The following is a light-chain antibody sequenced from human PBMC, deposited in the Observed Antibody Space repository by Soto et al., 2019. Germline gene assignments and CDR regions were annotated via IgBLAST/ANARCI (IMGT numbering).Light chain of an antibody. CDR2: AAS. V-gene: IGKV1-39*01. Sequence: DIQMTQSPSSLSASVGDRVTITCRASQSITTYLNWYQYKPGKAPKLLICAASSLPSGVPSRFSGSGSGTEFTLTISSLQPEDSATYYCQQGSSTPFTFGPGTKVDIK. J-gene: IGKJ3*01. CDR1: QSITTY. CDR3: QQGSSTPFT.